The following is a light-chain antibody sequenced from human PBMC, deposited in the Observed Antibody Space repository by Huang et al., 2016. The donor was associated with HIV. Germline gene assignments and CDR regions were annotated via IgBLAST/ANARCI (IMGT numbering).Light chain of an antibody. CDR3: QQSYGIPRT. J-gene: IGKJ2*01. V-gene: IGKV1-39*01. CDR2: GTS. CDR1: QNISKY. Sequence: DIQMTQSPSSLSASVGDTVIITCRASQNISKYLNWYQQVQGRDPKLWIDGTSNLQRGVELMRCSGRACGTDYTLTITSLQPEDAATYYCQQSYGIPRTFGRGT.